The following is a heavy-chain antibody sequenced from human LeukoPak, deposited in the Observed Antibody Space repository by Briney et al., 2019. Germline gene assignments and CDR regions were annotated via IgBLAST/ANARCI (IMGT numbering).Heavy chain of an antibody. V-gene: IGHV7-4-1*02. D-gene: IGHD6-13*01. J-gene: IGHJ4*02. CDR3: ARAGWQLVRGSDY. Sequence: AASVKVSCKASGYSITNYAILWVRQAPGQGLEWMGWINTNTEKSTYAPGFTGRYVFSLDSSVNTAYLQISSLKAEDTAVYYCARAGWQLVRGSDYWGQGTLVTVSS. CDR1: GYSITNYA. CDR2: INTNTEKS.